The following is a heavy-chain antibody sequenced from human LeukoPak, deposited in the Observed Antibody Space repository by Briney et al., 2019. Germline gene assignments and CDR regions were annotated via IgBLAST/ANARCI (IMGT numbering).Heavy chain of an antibody. CDR3: AKVDGAAGPYYYYGMDV. V-gene: IGHV3-23*01. D-gene: IGHD6-13*01. CDR2: ISGSGGST. J-gene: IGHJ6*02. Sequence: GGSLRLSCAASGFTFSSYAMSWVRQAPGKGLEWVSAISGSGGSTYYADSVKGRFTISRDNSKNTLYLQINSLRAEDTAVYYCAKVDGAAGPYYYYGMDVWGQGTTVTVSS. CDR1: GFTFSSYA.